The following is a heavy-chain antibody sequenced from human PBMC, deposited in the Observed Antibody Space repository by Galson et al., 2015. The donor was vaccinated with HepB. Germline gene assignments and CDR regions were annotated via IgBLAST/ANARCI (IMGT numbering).Heavy chain of an antibody. D-gene: IGHD4-23*01. CDR1: GFTFRAYS. CDR3: ARERAYREVEYGGSPWGY. V-gene: IGHV3-21*01. Sequence: SLRLSCAASGFTFRAYSMNWVRQAPGKGLEWVSSISSGSSYTYYANSVKGRFTISRDNAKSSLYLQMNSLRAEDTAVYYCARERAYREVEYGGSPWGYWGQGSLVTVSS. J-gene: IGHJ4*02. CDR2: ISSGSSYT.